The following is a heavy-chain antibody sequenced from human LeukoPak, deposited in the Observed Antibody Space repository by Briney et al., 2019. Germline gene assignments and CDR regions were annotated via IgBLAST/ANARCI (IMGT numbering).Heavy chain of an antibody. D-gene: IGHD5-24*01. CDR1: GFTFSSYS. V-gene: IGHV3-21*01. Sequence: PGGSLRLSCAASGFTFSSYSMNWVRQAPGKGLEWVSSISSSSYIYYADSVKGRFTISRDNAKNSLYLQMNSLRAEDTAVYYCARADGYNPYYYYYHMDVWGKGTTVTVSS. CDR2: ISSSSYI. CDR3: ARADGYNPYYYYYHMDV. J-gene: IGHJ6*03.